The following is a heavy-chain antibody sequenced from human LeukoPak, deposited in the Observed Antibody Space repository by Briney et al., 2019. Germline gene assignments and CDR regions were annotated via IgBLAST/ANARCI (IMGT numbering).Heavy chain of an antibody. CDR1: GGSISSYY. CDR2: IYYSGST. D-gene: IGHD6-19*01. Sequence: SETLSLTCTVSGGSISSYYWSWIRQPPGKGLEWIGYIYYSGSTNYNPSLKSRVTISVDTSKNQFSLKLSSVTAADTAVYYCARVRSGWYPFDYWGQGTLVTVSS. CDR3: ARVRSGWYPFDY. J-gene: IGHJ4*02. V-gene: IGHV4-59*01.